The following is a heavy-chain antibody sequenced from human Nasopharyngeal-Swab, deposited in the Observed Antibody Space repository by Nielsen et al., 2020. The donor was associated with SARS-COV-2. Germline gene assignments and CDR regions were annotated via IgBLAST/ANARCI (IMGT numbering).Heavy chain of an antibody. V-gene: IGHV4-31*03. CDR1: GDSIGSGGYH. D-gene: IGHD6-6*01. CDR3: ARSQTRRYYFDS. J-gene: IGHJ4*02. CDR2: FHDTVNT. Sequence: SGTLSLSCMVSGDSIGSGGYHWNWICRPPGKGLEWSGYFHDTVNTFYNPSVQRRFIISLDSSKNQFSLNLTSVTAADTAVYYCARSQTRRYYFDSWGQGTLVTVSS.